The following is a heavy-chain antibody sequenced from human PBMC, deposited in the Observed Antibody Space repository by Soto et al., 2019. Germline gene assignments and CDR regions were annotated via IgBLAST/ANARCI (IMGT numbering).Heavy chain of an antibody. D-gene: IGHD3-10*01. CDR3: ARGGIGSEPYTYYGMDV. Sequence: PSETLSLTCAVAGGSSGSGGFSWSWIRQPPGKGLEWIGYIDHSGGTYYDPSLKSRVTISVDRSKNQFSLNLGSVTAADTAVYYCARGGIGSEPYTYYGMDVWGQGTTVTVSS. CDR1: GGSSGSGGFS. CDR2: IDHSGGT. J-gene: IGHJ6*02. V-gene: IGHV4-30-2*01.